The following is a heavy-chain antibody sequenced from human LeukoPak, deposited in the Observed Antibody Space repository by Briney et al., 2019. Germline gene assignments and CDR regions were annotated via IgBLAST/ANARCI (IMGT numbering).Heavy chain of an antibody. Sequence: SETLSLTCAVSGASITSYYWSWIRQPPGKGLEWIGYIYYSGSTNYNPSLKSRVTMSVDTSKNEFSLTLSSVTTADTAVYYCATRRIAVAAPFDYWGQGTLVTVSS. J-gene: IGHJ4*02. V-gene: IGHV4-59*01. CDR2: IYYSGST. D-gene: IGHD6-19*01. CDR1: GASITSYY. CDR3: ATRRIAVAAPFDY.